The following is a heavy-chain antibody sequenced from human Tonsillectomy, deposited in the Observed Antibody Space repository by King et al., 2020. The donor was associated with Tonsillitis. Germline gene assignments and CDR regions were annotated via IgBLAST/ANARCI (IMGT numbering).Heavy chain of an antibody. CDR1: GGSISSSSYY. Sequence: LQLQESGPGLVKPSETLSLTCTVSGGSISSSSYYWGWIRQPPGKGLEWIGSIYYSGSTYYNPSLKSRVTISVDTSKNQFSLKLSSVTAADTAVYYCARQGRFDWYPGYWGQGTLVTVSS. D-gene: IGHD3-9*01. CDR3: ARQGRFDWYPGY. V-gene: IGHV4-39*01. CDR2: IYYSGST. J-gene: IGHJ4*02.